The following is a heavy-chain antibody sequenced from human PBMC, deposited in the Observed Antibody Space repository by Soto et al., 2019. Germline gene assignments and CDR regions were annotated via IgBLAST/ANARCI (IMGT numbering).Heavy chain of an antibody. Sequence: QLQLQESGPGLVKPSETLSLTCTVSGGSISSSSYYWGWIRQPPGKGLEWIGSIYYSGSTYYNPSLKSRVTISVDTSKNQFSLKLSSVTAADTAVYYCASQRVPAAIGWFDPWGQGTLVTVSS. CDR3: ASQRVPAAIGWFDP. CDR2: IYYSGST. J-gene: IGHJ5*02. D-gene: IGHD2-2*02. CDR1: GGSISSSSYY. V-gene: IGHV4-39*01.